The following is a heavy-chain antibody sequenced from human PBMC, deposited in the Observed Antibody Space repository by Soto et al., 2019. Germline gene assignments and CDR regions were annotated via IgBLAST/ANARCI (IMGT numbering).Heavy chain of an antibody. J-gene: IGHJ3*01. Sequence: EVQLEESGGDLVQPVGSLRLSCAASGFTLSAYWMTWVRQAPGKGLEWVANIKRDGRKKYYLDSVRGRFTISRDNDVNSLYLQMDSLRADDTALYYCARDVSPGSSSLYVDAFDFWGQGTRVTVSS. CDR1: GFTLSAYW. V-gene: IGHV3-7*05. CDR3: ARDVSPGSSSLYVDAFDF. D-gene: IGHD6-13*01. CDR2: IKRDGRKK.